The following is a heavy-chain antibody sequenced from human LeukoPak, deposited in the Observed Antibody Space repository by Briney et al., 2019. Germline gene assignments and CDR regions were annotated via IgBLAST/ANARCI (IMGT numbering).Heavy chain of an antibody. Sequence: ASVKVSCKASGYTFSSYGISWVRQAPGQGLEWMGWISAYNGNTKYAQKLQGRVTMTTDTSTSTAYMELRNLRADDTAVYYCARDFRMTTVTTSDYWGQGTLVTVSS. CDR1: GYTFSSYG. J-gene: IGHJ4*02. CDR2: ISAYNGNT. V-gene: IGHV1-18*01. D-gene: IGHD4-17*01. CDR3: ARDFRMTTVTTSDY.